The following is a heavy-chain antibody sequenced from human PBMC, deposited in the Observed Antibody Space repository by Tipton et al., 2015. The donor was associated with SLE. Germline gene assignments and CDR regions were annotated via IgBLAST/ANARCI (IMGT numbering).Heavy chain of an antibody. Sequence: TLSLTCTVSGGSISSYYWSWIRQPPGKGLEWIGYIYYSGSTNYNPSLKSRVTISVDTSKNQFSLKLSSVTAADTAVYYCARGEWGYHFDYWGQGTLVTVSS. CDR3: ARGEWGYHFDY. D-gene: IGHD1-26*01. CDR1: GGSISSYY. J-gene: IGHJ4*02. CDR2: IYYSGST. V-gene: IGHV4-59*01.